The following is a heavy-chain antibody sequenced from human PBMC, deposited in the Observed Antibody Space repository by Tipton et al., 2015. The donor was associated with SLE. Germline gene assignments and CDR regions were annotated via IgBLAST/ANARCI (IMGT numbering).Heavy chain of an antibody. CDR3: ARVADSDYYGSGTYGYFDY. D-gene: IGHD3-10*01. V-gene: IGHV3-21*01. CDR2: ISSSSGYI. Sequence: SLRLSCAASGFNFDDYAMNWVRQAPGKGLEWVSSISSSSGYIYNADSLKGRFTISRDNAKNSLYLQMNSLRAEDTAVYYCARVADSDYYGSGTYGYFDYWGQGTLVTVSS. J-gene: IGHJ4*02. CDR1: GFNFDDYA.